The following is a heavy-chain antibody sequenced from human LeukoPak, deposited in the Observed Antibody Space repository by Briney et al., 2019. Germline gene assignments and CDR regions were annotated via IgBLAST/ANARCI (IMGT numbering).Heavy chain of an antibody. V-gene: IGHV6-1*01. Sequence: SQTLSLTCAIPGDSVSSNSAAWNWIRQSPSRGLEWLGRTYYMSKWYSDYAVSVKSRITINPDTSKDQFSLQLNSVTPEDTAVYYCARDPGHCSGTSCIRGFDYWGQGTLVTVSS. D-gene: IGHD2-2*01. J-gene: IGHJ4*02. CDR3: ARDPGHCSGTSCIRGFDY. CDR2: TYYMSKWYS. CDR1: GDSVSSNSAA.